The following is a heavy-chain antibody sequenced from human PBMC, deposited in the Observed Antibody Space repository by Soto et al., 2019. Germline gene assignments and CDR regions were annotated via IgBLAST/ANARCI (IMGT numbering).Heavy chain of an antibody. D-gene: IGHD4-17*01. CDR2: INSDGSST. J-gene: IGHJ5*02. Sequence: GGSLRLSCAASGFTFSSYWMHWVRQAPGKGLVWVSRINSDGSSTSYADSVKGRFTISRDNAKNTLYLQMNSLRAEDTAVYYCARDYGDYLAGNWFDPWGQGTLVTVSS. CDR1: GFTFSSYW. CDR3: ARDYGDYLAGNWFDP. V-gene: IGHV3-74*01.